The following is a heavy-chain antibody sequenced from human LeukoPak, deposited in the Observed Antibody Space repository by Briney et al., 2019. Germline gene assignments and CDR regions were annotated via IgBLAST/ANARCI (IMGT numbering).Heavy chain of an antibody. CDR3: ARDLGGIAARLEEDY. D-gene: IGHD6-6*01. CDR2: INPNSGGT. Sequence: ASVKVSCKASGYTFTGYYMHWVRQAPGQGLEWMGWINPNSGGTNYAQEFQGRVTMTRDTSISTAYMELSRLRSDDTAVYYCARDLGGIAARLEEDYWGQGTLVTVSS. J-gene: IGHJ4*02. CDR1: GYTFTGYY. V-gene: IGHV1-2*02.